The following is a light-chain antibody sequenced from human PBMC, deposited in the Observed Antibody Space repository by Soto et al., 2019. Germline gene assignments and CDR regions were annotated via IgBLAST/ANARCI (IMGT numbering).Light chain of an antibody. CDR1: QGISSY. CDR3: QQLNSYPR. CDR2: AAS. Sequence: IQLTQSPSSLSASVGDRVTITCRASQGISSYLAWYQQKPGKAPKLLIYAASTLQSGVPSRFSGSGSGTNFPPTISSLQPEDFATYYCQQLNSYPRFGQGARLEIK. V-gene: IGKV1-9*01. J-gene: IGKJ5*01.